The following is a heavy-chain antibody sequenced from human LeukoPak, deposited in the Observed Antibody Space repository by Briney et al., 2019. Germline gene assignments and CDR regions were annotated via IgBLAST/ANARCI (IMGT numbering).Heavy chain of an antibody. CDR1: GFTFSSYS. CDR2: ISSSSSYI. V-gene: IGHV3-21*01. J-gene: IGHJ4*02. CDR3: ARDPSSSWRKGLDY. D-gene: IGHD6-13*01. Sequence: GGSLRLSCAASGFTFSSYSMNWVRQAPGKGLEWVSSISSSSSYIYYADSVKGRFTISRGNAKNSLYLQMNSLRAEDTAVYYCARDPSSSWRKGLDYWGQGTLVTVSS.